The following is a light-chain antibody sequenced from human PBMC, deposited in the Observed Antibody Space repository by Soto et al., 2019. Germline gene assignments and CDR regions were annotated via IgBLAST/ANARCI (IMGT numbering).Light chain of an antibody. CDR3: QQTFSVPPT. CDR2: AAS. Sequence: DIQMTQSPSSLSASVGGSVTITCRASQSIGTCLNWYQQESGRAPKLLICAASSLQSGVPSRFSGSGSGVNFTLSVSNLQPGDFATYYCQQTFSVPPTFGGGTKVDLK. J-gene: IGKJ4*01. CDR1: QSIGTC. V-gene: IGKV1-39*01.